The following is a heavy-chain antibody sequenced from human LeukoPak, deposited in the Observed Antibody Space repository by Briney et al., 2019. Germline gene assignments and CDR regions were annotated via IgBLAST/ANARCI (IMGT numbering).Heavy chain of an antibody. J-gene: IGHJ4*02. V-gene: IGHV3-23*01. CDR3: AKVAWEVLSSLHY. CDR2: VSGSETKT. Sequence: GGYLRCSCSASEFTSSNYLMSWLRQAPGHGLEWVSSVSGSETKTYNAESVKGRFTISRDNSKNTLYLQMNSLRAEDTAVYYCAKVAWEVLSSLHYWGQGNLVTVSS. CDR1: EFTSSNYL. D-gene: IGHD1-26*01.